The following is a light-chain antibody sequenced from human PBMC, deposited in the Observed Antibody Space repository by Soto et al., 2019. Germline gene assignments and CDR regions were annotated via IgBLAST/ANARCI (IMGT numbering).Light chain of an antibody. CDR1: QSVLYSSNNKNY. V-gene: IGKV4-1*01. Sequence: DIVMTQSPDSLAVSLGERATINCKSSQSVLYSSNNKNYFAWYQQKPGQPPKLLIYWASTRESGVPDRFSGSGSGTYFTLTISSLQAEDVAVYYCQQYYSTLTFGGGTKVEIK. J-gene: IGKJ4*01. CDR3: QQYYSTLT. CDR2: WAS.